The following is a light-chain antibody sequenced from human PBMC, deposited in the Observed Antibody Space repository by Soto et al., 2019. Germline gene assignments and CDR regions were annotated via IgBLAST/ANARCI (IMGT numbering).Light chain of an antibody. CDR3: KKYNCLTGP. CDR2: KAS. CDR1: QSISSW. Sequence: DIQMTQSPSTLSASVGDRVTITCRASQSISSWLAWYQHKPGKAPKLLIYKASSLESGVPSRFSGSGSGTDSTLTISSLQPDDFATYSYKKYNCLTGPFGQGTKGKIK. V-gene: IGKV1-5*03. J-gene: IGKJ1*01.